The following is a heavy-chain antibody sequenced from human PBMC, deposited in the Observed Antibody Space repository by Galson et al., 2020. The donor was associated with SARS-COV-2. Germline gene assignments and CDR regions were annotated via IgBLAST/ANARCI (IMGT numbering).Heavy chain of an antibody. CDR3: VKGGAAGPETPFDY. Sequence: GGSLRLSCSASGFTFSSYAMHWVRQAPGKGLEYVSAISSNGGSTYYADSVKGRFTISRDNSKNTLYLQMSSLRAEDTAVYYCVKGGAAGPETPFDYWGQGTLVTVSS. D-gene: IGHD6-13*01. V-gene: IGHV3-64D*06. CDR2: ISSNGGST. CDR1: GFTFSSYA. J-gene: IGHJ4*02.